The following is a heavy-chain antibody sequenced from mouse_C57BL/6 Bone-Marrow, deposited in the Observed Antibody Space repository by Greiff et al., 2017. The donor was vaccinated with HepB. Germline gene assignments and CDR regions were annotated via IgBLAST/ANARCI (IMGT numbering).Heavy chain of an antibody. V-gene: IGHV1-74*01. Sequence: VQLQQPGAELVMPGASVKLSCKASGYTFTSYWMHWVKQRPGQGLEWIGRIHPSDSDTNYNQKFKGKATLTVDKSSSTAYMQLSSLTSEDSAFYYCAIATYYGTLYYFDYWGQGTTLTVSS. D-gene: IGHD1-1*01. CDR3: AIATYYGTLYYFDY. CDR2: IHPSDSDT. J-gene: IGHJ2*01. CDR1: GYTFTSYW.